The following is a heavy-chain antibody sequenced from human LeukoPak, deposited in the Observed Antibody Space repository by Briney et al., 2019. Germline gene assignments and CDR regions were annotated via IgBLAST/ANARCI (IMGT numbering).Heavy chain of an antibody. Sequence: SETLSLTCAVSGGSISSGGSSWSWIRQPPGKGLEWIGYIYHSGSTYYNPSLKNRVTISVDRSKNQFSLKLSSVTAADTAVYYCAREPVVRGVMGFVDIWGQGTMVTVSS. V-gene: IGHV4-30-2*01. CDR2: IYHSGST. CDR3: AREPVVRGVMGFVDI. D-gene: IGHD3-10*01. J-gene: IGHJ3*02. CDR1: GGSISSGGSS.